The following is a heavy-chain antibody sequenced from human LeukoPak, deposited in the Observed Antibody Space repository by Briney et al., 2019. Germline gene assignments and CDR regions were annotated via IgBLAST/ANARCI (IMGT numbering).Heavy chain of an antibody. Sequence: GGSLRLSCAASGFTFDDYAMHWVRQAPGKGLEWVSGISWNSGSIGYADSVKGRFTISRDNAKKSLYLQMNSLRTEDTALYYCAKGSTGTTAPDYWGQGTPATVSS. CDR3: AKGSTGTTAPDY. CDR1: GFTFDDYA. CDR2: ISWNSGSI. D-gene: IGHD1-1*01. J-gene: IGHJ4*02. V-gene: IGHV3-9*01.